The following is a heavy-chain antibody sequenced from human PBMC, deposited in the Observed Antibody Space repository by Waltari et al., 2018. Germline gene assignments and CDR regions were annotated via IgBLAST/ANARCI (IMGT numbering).Heavy chain of an antibody. J-gene: IGHJ4*02. V-gene: IGHV4-61*02. CDR2: IYASGGT. CDR1: GGSISSGNSS. CDR3: ARVDNLQGGIDF. Sequence: QVQLQESGPGLVKPSQTLSLTCTVSGGSISSGNSSWSWIRQPAGRGLEWIGRIYASGGTDYNPSLKSRVAISIDTSKNLFSLKLSSVTATDTAVYYCARVDNLQGGIDFWGQGTLVTVSS. D-gene: IGHD3-16*01.